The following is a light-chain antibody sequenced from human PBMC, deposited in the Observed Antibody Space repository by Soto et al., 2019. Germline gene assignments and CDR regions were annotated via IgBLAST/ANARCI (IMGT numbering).Light chain of an antibody. J-gene: IGKJ1*01. V-gene: IGKV3-20*01. CDR3: QQYGSSPRT. CDR1: QSVSINY. Sequence: EIVLTQSPGTLSLSPGERSTFSCISSQSVSINYLAWYQQKPGQAPRLLIYGAFKRATGIPDRFSGSGSGTDFTLTISRMEPEDFAVYCCQQYGSSPRTFGQGTKVDIK. CDR2: GAF.